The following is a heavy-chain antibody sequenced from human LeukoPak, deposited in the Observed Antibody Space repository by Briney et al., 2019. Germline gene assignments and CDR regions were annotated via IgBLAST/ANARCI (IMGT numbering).Heavy chain of an antibody. CDR1: GGSISSYY. D-gene: IGHD3-22*01. J-gene: IGHJ5*02. CDR2: IYYSGST. CDR3: ARDRKYYYDSSGAYNWFDP. V-gene: IGHV4-59*01. Sequence: KPSETLSLTCTVSGGSISSYYWSWIRQPPGKGLERIGYIYYSGSTNYNPSLKSRVTISVDTSKNQFSLKLSSVTAADTAVYYCARDRKYYYDSSGAYNWFDPWGQGTLVTVSS.